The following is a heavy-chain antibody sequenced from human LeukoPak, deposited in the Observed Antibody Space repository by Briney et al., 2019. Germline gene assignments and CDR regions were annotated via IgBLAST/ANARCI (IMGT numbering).Heavy chain of an antibody. V-gene: IGHV3-33*01. Sequence: VASLRLSCAASAFSLSNYGMHWVRQAPGKGLEWVAALLYDGNTKHYADSVRGRFTISRDISKKTFYLQMNSLTAEDTAVYYCARDHRPEIQYYYMDVWGKGTTFAVSS. D-gene: IGHD1-14*01. CDR2: LLYDGNTK. CDR3: ARDHRPEIQYYYMDV. CDR1: AFSLSNYG. J-gene: IGHJ6*03.